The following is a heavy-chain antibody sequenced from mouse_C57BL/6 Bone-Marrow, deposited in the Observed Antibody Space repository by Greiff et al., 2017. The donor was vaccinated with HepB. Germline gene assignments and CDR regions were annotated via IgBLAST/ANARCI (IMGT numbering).Heavy chain of an antibody. CDR1: GYTFTDYY. J-gene: IGHJ4*01. CDR2: INPNNGGT. V-gene: IGHV1-26*01. CDR3: ARCYYYAMDY. Sequence: EVQLQQSGPELVKPGASVKISCKASGYTFTDYYMNWVKQSHGKSLERIGDINPNNGGTSYNQKFKGKATLTVDKSSSTAYMELRSLTSEDSAVYYCARCYYYAMDYWGQGTSVTVSS.